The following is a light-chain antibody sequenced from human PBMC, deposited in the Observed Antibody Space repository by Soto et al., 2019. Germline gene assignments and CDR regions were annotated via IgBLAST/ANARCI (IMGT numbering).Light chain of an antibody. J-gene: IGKJ5*01. CDR2: AAS. CDR3: QHHGDSPIT. Sequence: VLTQSPGTLSLSPGESATLSCRASQSVYSRHLAWYQQRRGQAPRLLIYAASSRASGIPDRFSGSGSGTDFTLTISRVEPEDFAVYYCQHHGDSPITFGQGTRLEI. CDR1: QSVYSRH. V-gene: IGKV3-20*01.